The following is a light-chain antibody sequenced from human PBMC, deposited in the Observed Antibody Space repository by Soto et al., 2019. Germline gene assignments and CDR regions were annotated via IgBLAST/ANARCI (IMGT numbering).Light chain of an antibody. V-gene: IGKV3-20*01. J-gene: IGKJ1*01. CDR1: QSITGTY. CDR2: DAS. CDR3: QQYGSSPIT. Sequence: VLTQSPGTLSLSPGGRATLSCRASQSITGTYLAWYQQKPGQAPRLLIYDASSRATGIPDRFSGSGSGTDFVFTISRLEPENSAVYYCQQYGSSPITFGQGTNVEIK.